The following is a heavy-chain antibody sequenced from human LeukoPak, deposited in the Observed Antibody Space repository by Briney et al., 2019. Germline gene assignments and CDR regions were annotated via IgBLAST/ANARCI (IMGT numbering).Heavy chain of an antibody. CDR1: GGTFSSYA. Sequence: GASVKVSCKASGGTFSSYAISWVRQAPGQGLEWMGGTIPIFGTANYAQKFQGRVTMTRNTSISTAYMELSSLRSEDTAVYYCARGPSWYGYYYYYYMDVWGKGTTVTISS. V-gene: IGHV1-69*05. D-gene: IGHD6-13*01. CDR3: ARGPSWYGYYYYYYMDV. J-gene: IGHJ6*03. CDR2: TIPIFGTA.